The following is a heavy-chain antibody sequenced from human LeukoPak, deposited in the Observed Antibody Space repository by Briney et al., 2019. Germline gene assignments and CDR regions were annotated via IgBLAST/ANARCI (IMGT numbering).Heavy chain of an antibody. CDR3: AGTVLIDY. V-gene: IGHV3-30*03. D-gene: IGHD4-17*01. Sequence: GGSLRLSCAASGFTFGNFWMTWVRQAPGKGLEWVAVISYDGSNKYYADSVKGRFSISRDSSKNILYLQMNSLRAEDTAVYYCAGTVLIDYWGQGTLVTVSS. CDR2: ISYDGSNK. CDR1: GFTFGNFW. J-gene: IGHJ4*02.